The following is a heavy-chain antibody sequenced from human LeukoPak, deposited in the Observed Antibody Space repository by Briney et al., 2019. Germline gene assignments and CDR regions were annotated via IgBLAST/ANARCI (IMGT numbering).Heavy chain of an antibody. CDR2: ISAYNGNT. CDR3: VRDSAYSPDY. Sequence: ASVKVSCKASGYTFTSYGISWVRQAPGQGLEWMGWISAYNGNTNYVQKLQGRVTMTTDTSTSTAYMELRSLRSDDAAVYYCVRDSAYSPDYWGQGSLVTVSP. V-gene: IGHV1-18*01. CDR1: GYTFTSYG. D-gene: IGHD5-12*01. J-gene: IGHJ4*02.